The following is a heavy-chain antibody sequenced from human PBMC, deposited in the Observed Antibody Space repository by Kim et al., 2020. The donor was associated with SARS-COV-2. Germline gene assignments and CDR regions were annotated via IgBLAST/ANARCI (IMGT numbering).Heavy chain of an antibody. Sequence: ASVKVSCKASGYTFTNYHMHWVRQAPGQGLEWMGIINASGGSTSYAQKFQGRVTMTRDTSTSTVYMELSSLKSEDTAVYYCASVKNYYDSSGLVVDAFDFWGQGTMVTVSS. CDR1: GYTFTNYH. V-gene: IGHV1-46*01. J-gene: IGHJ3*01. D-gene: IGHD3-22*01. CDR3: ASVKNYYDSSGLVVDAFDF. CDR2: INASGGST.